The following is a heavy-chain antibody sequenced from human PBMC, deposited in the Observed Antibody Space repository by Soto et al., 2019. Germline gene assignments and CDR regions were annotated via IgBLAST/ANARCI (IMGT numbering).Heavy chain of an antibody. CDR3: ASPTDYYDSSGYPNPYNY. CDR1: GGSFSGYY. Sequence: PSETLSLTCAVYGGSFSGYYWSWIRQPPGKGLEWIGEINHSGSTNYNPSLKSRVTISVDTSKNQFPLKLSSVTAADTAVYYCASPTDYYDSSGYPNPYNYWGQGTLVTVSS. CDR2: INHSGST. V-gene: IGHV4-34*01. D-gene: IGHD3-22*01. J-gene: IGHJ4*02.